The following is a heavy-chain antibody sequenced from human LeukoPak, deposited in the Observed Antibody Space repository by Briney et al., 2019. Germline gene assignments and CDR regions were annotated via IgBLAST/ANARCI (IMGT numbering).Heavy chain of an antibody. J-gene: IGHJ5*02. V-gene: IGHV4-30-4*08. CDR3: ARAGDIAVVPALNWFDP. D-gene: IGHD2-2*01. CDR2: IYYSGST. CDR1: GGSISSGDYY. Sequence: SETLSLTCTVSGGSISSGDYYWSWIRQPPGKGLEWIGYIYYSGSTYYNPSLKSRVTISVDTSKNQFSLKLSSVTAADTAVYYCARAGDIAVVPALNWFDPWGQGTLVTVSS.